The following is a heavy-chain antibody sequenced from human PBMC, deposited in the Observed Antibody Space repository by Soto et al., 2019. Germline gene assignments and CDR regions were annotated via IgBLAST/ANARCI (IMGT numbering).Heavy chain of an antibody. J-gene: IGHJ4*02. CDR2: IRGSSSPI. CDR1: GFTVGVYV. CDR3: VRDSPATVRGISFDY. V-gene: IGHV3-48*01. D-gene: IGHD3-10*01. Sequence: HPSGCLRLSCAAAGFTVGVYVMNLVRQAPGKGLEWVSYIRGSSSPIYYTDSVRGRFTISRDNAKNSLYLQMDSLRAEDTAVYYCVRDSPATVRGISFDYWGPGTLVTVSS.